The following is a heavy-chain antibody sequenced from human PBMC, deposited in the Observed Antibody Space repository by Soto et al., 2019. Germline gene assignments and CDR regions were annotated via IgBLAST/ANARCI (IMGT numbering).Heavy chain of an antibody. CDR1: GASISSGDYY. CDR2: IHYSGST. CDR3: ARLKSDCGSVMCYKGWVDY. J-gene: IGHJ4*02. D-gene: IGHD2-2*02. V-gene: IGHV4-31*03. Sequence: QVQLQESGPGLVKPLQTLSLTCTVSGASISSGDYYWSWIRQHPGKGLERIGIIHYSGSTNYNPSXXGRVTVSVDTXXNXVXXKMSSVTAADTAVYYCARLKSDCGSVMCYKGWVDYWGQGTLVTVSS.